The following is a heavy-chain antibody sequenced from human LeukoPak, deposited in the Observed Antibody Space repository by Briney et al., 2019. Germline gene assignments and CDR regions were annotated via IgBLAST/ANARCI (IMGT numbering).Heavy chain of an antibody. CDR3: ARDPGKMATADN. Sequence: PGGSLRLSCAASGFTFSDYYMSWIRQAPGKGLEWVSYISDSGSTTYYADSVKGRFTISRDNAKNSLYLQMNSLRADDTAVYYCARDPGKMATADNWGQGTLVTVSS. V-gene: IGHV3-11*01. CDR2: ISDSGSTT. J-gene: IGHJ4*02. CDR1: GFTFSDYY. D-gene: IGHD5-24*01.